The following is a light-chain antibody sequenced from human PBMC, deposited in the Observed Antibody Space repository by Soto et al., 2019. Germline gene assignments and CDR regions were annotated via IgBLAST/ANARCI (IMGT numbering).Light chain of an antibody. CDR1: KTVSSHY. CDR2: GAS. V-gene: IGKV3-20*01. Sequence: ETVLTQSPGTLSSSPGERATLSCRSSKTVSSHYLAWYQQKPGQAPRLLIYGASRSATGIPDRFSGSGSGTDYTLTISRLDPEDFAAYYWQHYGSSPPTYTFGQGTKLEIK. J-gene: IGKJ2*01. CDR3: QHYGSSPPTYT.